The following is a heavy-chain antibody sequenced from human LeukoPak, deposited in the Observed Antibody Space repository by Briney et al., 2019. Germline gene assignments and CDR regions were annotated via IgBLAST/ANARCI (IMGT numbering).Heavy chain of an antibody. CDR3: ARVRATGAHDC. CDR2: INHSGST. D-gene: IGHD1-14*01. J-gene: IGHJ4*02. V-gene: IGHV4-34*01. Sequence: SETLSLTCTVSGVSISNHYSSWIRQPPGKGLEWIGEINHSGSTNYNPSLKSRVTISVDTSKNQFALRLSSVSAADTAVYYCARVRATGAHDCWGQGTLVTVSS. CDR1: GVSISNHY.